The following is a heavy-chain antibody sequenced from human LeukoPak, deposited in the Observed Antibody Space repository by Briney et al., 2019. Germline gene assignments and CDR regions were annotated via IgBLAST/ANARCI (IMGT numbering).Heavy chain of an antibody. Sequence: SETLSLTCTVSGGSISSYYWSWIRQPAGKGLEWIGRIYTRGSTNYNPSLKSRVTMSVDTSKNQFSLKLSSVTAADTAVYYCARDVTGYYDILTGYYNSNWFDPWGQGTLVTVSS. CDR3: ARDVTGYYDILTGYYNSNWFDP. J-gene: IGHJ5*02. CDR1: GGSISSYY. CDR2: IYTRGST. D-gene: IGHD3-9*01. V-gene: IGHV4-4*07.